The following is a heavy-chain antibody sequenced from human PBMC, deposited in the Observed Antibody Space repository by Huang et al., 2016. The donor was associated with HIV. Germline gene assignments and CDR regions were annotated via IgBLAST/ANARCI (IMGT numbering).Heavy chain of an antibody. CDR2: IVSGGRT. D-gene: IGHD6-19*01. Sequence: EVQLVDSGGGLIQPGGSLKLSCSATGFTVSNNSFTWVRKAPGRGLECVSVIVSGGRTDHADSVKCLFTISRDNSKNPLYLQMNSLRADDTAVYYCARGAESSWSGSYYYGLDVWGQGTTVTV. CDR3: ARGAESSWSGSYYYGLDV. CDR1: GFTVSNNS. V-gene: IGHV3-53*01. J-gene: IGHJ6*02.